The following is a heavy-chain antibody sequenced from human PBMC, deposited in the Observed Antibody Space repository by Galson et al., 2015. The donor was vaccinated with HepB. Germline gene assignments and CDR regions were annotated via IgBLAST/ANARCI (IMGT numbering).Heavy chain of an antibody. V-gene: IGHV3-21*01. CDR1: GFTFSSYT. CDR2: ISHSSSFM. CDR3: AGGEAYYNFWSGSHFDH. J-gene: IGHJ4*02. Sequence: SLRLSCAASGFTFSSYTMNWVRQAPGKGLEWVSSISHSSSFMYYADSVKGRFTISRDNARTSMYLQMSSLRAEDTAVYYCAGGEAYYNFWSGSHFDHWGQGTLVTVSS. D-gene: IGHD3-3*01.